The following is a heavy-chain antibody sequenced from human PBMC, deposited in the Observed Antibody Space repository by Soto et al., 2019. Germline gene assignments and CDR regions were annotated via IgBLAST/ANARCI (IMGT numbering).Heavy chain of an antibody. CDR1: GYNVPMYW. V-gene: IGHV5-51*01. CDR3: ASSDGCFFYDSHRYYRY. J-gene: IGHJ4*01. D-gene: IGHD3-22*01. CDR2: IYPDDSDN. Sequence: GAALKLSCKASGYNVPMYWIAWVRQMPEKGVEWMGVIYPDDSDNRYSPSFQGQVTISVDKSINTAYLAWSSRKATDTAMYSWASSDGCFFYDSHRYYRYSCPGPLFTVS.